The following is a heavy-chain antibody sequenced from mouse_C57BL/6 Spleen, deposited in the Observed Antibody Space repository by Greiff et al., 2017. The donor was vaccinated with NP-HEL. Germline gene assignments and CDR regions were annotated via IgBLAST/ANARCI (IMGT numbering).Heavy chain of an antibody. Sequence: EVKLVESGGGLVQPKGSLKLSCAASGFSFNTYAMNWVRQAPGKGLEWVARIRSKSNNYATYYADSVKDRFTISRDDSQSMLYLQMNNLKTEDTAVYYCVRDDYDGAWFAYWGQGTLVTVSA. CDR2: IRSKSNNYAT. D-gene: IGHD2-4*01. J-gene: IGHJ3*01. V-gene: IGHV10-1*01. CDR1: GFSFNTYA. CDR3: VRDDYDGAWFAY.